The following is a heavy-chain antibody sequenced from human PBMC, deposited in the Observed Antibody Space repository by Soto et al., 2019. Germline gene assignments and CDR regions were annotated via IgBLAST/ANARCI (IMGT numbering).Heavy chain of an antibody. CDR3: AKRAGWLTQGYYYYYGMDV. J-gene: IGHJ6*02. D-gene: IGHD3-22*01. Sequence: GGSLRLSCAASGFTFGSYAMSWVRQAPGKWLEWVSAISGSGGSTYYADSVKGWFTMSRDNSKNTLYLQMNRLRAEDTAVYYCAKRAGWLTQGYYYYYGMDVWGQGTTVTVSS. CDR1: GFTFGSYA. CDR2: ISGSGGST. V-gene: IGHV3-23*01.